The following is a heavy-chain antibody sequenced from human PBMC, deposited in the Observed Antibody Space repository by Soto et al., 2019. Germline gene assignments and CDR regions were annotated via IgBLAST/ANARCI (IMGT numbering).Heavy chain of an antibody. D-gene: IGHD3-22*01. CDR1: GYTFTSSY. V-gene: IGHV1-46*01. CDR3: PSHVRDSSGYHPHHFNH. Sequence: ASVKVSCKASGYTFTSSYMHWVRQAPGEGLEWMGIINPSGGSTSYAQKFQGRVTMTRDTSTSTAYIDLNSLRSEDTPMYYRPSHVRDSSGYHPHHFNHWGQGTLVTVTS. J-gene: IGHJ5*02. CDR2: INPSGGST.